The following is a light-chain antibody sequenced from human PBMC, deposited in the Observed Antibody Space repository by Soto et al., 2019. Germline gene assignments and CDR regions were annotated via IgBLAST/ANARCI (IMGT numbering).Light chain of an antibody. V-gene: IGKV1-9*01. Sequence: IQLTQSPSSLSASVGDRVTITCRASQGISSYLAWYQQKPGKAPKLLIYAASTFQSGVPSRFSVSGSGTDFTLTISSLQPEDFATDYCQQLNSYPRGLTFCPGTKVDIK. J-gene: IGKJ3*01. CDR1: QGISSY. CDR2: AAS. CDR3: QQLNSYPRGLT.